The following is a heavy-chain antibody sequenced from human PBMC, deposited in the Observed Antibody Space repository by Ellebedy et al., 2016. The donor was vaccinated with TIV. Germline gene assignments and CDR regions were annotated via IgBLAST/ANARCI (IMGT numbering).Heavy chain of an antibody. CDR3: ARWYDDSWTGYYT. J-gene: IGHJ5*02. D-gene: IGHD3-3*01. CDR2: IKYDGSET. CDR1: GFTFSSNW. V-gene: IGHV3-7*02. Sequence: GESLKISCVASGFTFSSNWMNWVRQAPGKGLEWVANIKYDGSETYYVGSVKGRFTISRDNAKKSLYLQMDSLRAEDTAVYYCARWYDDSWTGYYTWGQGTLVTVSS.